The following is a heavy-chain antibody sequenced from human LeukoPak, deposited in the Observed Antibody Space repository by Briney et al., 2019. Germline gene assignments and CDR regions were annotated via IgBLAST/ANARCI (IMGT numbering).Heavy chain of an antibody. CDR1: GFTFSSYW. V-gene: IGHV3-7*03. Sequence: GGSLRLSCAASGFTFSSYWMSWVRQAPGKGLEWVANIKQDGSEKYYVDSVKGRFTISRDNAENSLYLQMNSLRAEDTAVYYCARGGAYYYYGMDVWGKGTTVTVSS. J-gene: IGHJ6*04. D-gene: IGHD1-26*01. CDR3: ARGGAYYYYGMDV. CDR2: IKQDGSEK.